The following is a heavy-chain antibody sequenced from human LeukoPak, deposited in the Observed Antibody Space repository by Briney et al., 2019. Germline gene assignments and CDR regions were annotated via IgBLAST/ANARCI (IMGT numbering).Heavy chain of an antibody. CDR2: ISSSSSYI. CDR1: GFTFSSYS. D-gene: IGHD3-3*01. V-gene: IGHV3-21*01. J-gene: IGHJ4*02. CDR3: ARSEYYDFWSGLDY. Sequence: GGSLRLSCAASGFTFSSYSMNWVRQAPGKGLEWVSSISSSSSYIYYADSVKGRFTISRDNAKNSLYLQMNSLRAEDTAVCYCARSEYYDFWSGLDYWGQGTLVTVSS.